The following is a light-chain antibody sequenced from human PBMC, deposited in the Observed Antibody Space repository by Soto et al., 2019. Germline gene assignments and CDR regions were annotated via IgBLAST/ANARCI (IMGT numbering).Light chain of an antibody. CDR3: QQYGRSPWT. CDR1: QSVSSSF. Sequence: EIVLTQSPGTLSLSPGERATLSCRASQSVSSSFLAWYQQQPGQAPRLLIYGASSRATGIPDRFSGSGSGTDFTFTISRLEHEDFAVYYWQQYGRSPWTFGQGTKVEIK. J-gene: IGKJ1*01. V-gene: IGKV3-20*01. CDR2: GAS.